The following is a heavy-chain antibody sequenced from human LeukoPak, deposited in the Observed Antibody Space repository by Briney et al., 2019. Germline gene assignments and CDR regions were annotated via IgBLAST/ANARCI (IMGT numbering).Heavy chain of an antibody. CDR3: ANRKDYGNYHFEY. CDR1: GFTFSSYA. V-gene: IGHV3-23*01. D-gene: IGHD4-17*01. J-gene: IGHJ4*02. CDR2: ISGSGGST. Sequence: GGSLRLSCAVSGFTFSSYAMSWVRQAPGKGLEWVSGISGSGGSTYYADSVKGRFTISRDNSKNTLYLQMNSLRAEDTAVYYCANRKDYGNYHFEYWGQGTLVTVSS.